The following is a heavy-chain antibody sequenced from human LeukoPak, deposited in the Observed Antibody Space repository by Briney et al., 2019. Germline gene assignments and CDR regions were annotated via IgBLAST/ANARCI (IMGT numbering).Heavy chain of an antibody. J-gene: IGHJ4*02. CDR3: AKNWATYYFDY. D-gene: IGHD3-16*01. V-gene: IGHV3-30*02. Sequence: GGSQRLSCAASGFTLSRYAVHWVRQAPGKGLEWVAFLQSDGNNRYYADSVKGRFTISRDNSKNTLFLQMSSLRAEDTAVYYCAKNWATYYFDYWGQGTLVTVSS. CDR1: GFTLSRYA. CDR2: LQSDGNNR.